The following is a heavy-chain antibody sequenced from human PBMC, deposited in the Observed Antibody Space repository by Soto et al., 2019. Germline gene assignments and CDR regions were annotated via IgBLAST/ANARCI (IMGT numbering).Heavy chain of an antibody. D-gene: IGHD3-22*01. J-gene: IGHJ4*02. CDR1: GFTFSSYA. V-gene: IGHV3-30-3*01. Sequence: QVQLVESGGGVVQPGRSLRLSCAASGFTFSSYAMHWVRQAPGKGLEWVADLSYDGSNKYYAGSVKSPFTMSSDTSKHSLYLQMSSLRAEDTAVYCCARCPTTPLPYDSSGYYYYYWFQGTPVTVSS. CDR3: ARCPTTPLPYDSSGYYYYY. CDR2: LSYDGSNK.